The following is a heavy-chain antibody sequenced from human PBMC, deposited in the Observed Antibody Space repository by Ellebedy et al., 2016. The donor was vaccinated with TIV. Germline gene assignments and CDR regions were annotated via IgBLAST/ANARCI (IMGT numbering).Heavy chain of an antibody. D-gene: IGHD3-10*01. CDR2: INPSGGRT. CDR3: ARAHFGSGSYSHFDY. Sequence: AASVKVSCKASGYTFTSYYIHWVRQAPGQGLEWMGIINPSGGRTRYAQKLQGRVTMTRVTSTSTVYMELSSLRSEDTAVYYCARAHFGSGSYSHFDYWGQGTLVTVSS. J-gene: IGHJ4*02. V-gene: IGHV1-46*01. CDR1: GYTFTSYY.